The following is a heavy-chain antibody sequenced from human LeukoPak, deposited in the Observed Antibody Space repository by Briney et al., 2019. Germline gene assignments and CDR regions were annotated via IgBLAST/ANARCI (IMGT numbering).Heavy chain of an antibody. V-gene: IGHV1-8*01. Sequence: ASVKVSCKASGYTFTIYDINWVRQATGQGLEWMGWMNPNSGNTGYAQKFQGRVTMTRNTSISTAYMELSSLRSEDTAVYYCARRSSWYGRAFDIWGQGTMVTVSS. CDR2: MNPNSGNT. J-gene: IGHJ3*02. D-gene: IGHD6-13*01. CDR3: ARRSSWYGRAFDI. CDR1: GYTFTIYD.